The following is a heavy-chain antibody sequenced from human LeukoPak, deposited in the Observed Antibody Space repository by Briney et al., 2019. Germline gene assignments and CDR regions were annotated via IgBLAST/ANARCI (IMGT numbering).Heavy chain of an antibody. J-gene: IGHJ4*02. CDR2: IYTSGST. Sequence: SETLSLTCTVSGGSISSGSYYWSWIRQPAGKGLEWIGRIYTSGSTNYNPSLKSRVTISVDTSKNQFSLKLSSVTAADTAVYYCARDSTATVTIFDYWGQGTLVTVSS. V-gene: IGHV4-61*02. D-gene: IGHD4-17*01. CDR1: GGSISSGSYY. CDR3: ARDSTATVTIFDY.